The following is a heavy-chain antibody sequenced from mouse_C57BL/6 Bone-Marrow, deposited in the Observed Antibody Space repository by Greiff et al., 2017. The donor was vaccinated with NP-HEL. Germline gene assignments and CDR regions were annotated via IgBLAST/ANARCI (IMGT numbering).Heavy chain of an antibody. J-gene: IGHJ2*01. Sequence: QVTLKESGPGILQSSQTLSLTCSFSGFSLSTSGMGVSWIRQPSGKGLEWLAHIYCDDDKRYNPSLMRRLTISKDTSRNQVYLKITSVDTADTATYYCARRMRVRRGGVNEYWGQGTTLTVSS. CDR1: GFSLSTSGMG. D-gene: IGHD2-14*01. V-gene: IGHV8-12*01. CDR2: IYCDDDK. CDR3: ARRMRVRRGGVNEY.